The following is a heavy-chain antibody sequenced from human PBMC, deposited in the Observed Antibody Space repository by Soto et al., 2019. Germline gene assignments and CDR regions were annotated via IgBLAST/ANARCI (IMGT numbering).Heavy chain of an antibody. J-gene: IGHJ6*03. CDR3: AKVDSTVTPIPRYYYYMDV. D-gene: IGHD4-17*01. CDR1: GFTFSSYA. CDR2: ISGSGGST. V-gene: IGHV3-23*01. Sequence: GGSLRLSCAASGFTFSSYAMSWVRQAPGKGLEWVSAISGSGGSTYYADSVKGRFTSSRENSKNTLYLQMNSLRAEDTAVYYCAKVDSTVTPIPRYYYYMDVWGKGTTVTVSS.